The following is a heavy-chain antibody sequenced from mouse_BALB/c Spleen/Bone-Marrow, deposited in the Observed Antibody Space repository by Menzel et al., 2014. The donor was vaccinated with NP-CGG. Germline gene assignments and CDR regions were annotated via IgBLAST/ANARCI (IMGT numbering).Heavy chain of an antibody. CDR1: GFTFSYYA. J-gene: IGHJ2*01. CDR3: VRDSSGYFDY. CDR2: ISSGGSYT. D-gene: IGHD3-1*01. V-gene: IGHV5-9-4*01. Sequence: EVQLVESGGGLVKPAGSLKLSCAASGFTFSYYAMSWVRQSPEKRLEWVAEISSGGSYTYYPDTVTGRFTISRDNAKNTLYLEMSSLRSEDTAMYYCVRDSSGYFDYWGQGTTLTVSS.